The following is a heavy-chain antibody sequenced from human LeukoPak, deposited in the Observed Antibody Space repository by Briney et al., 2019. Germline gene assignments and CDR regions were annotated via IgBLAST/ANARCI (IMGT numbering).Heavy chain of an antibody. CDR1: GFTFSDYY. CDR3: AGRRVLDASFDY. Sequence: GGSLRLSCAASGFTFSDYYMSWVRQAPGKGLEWVSVIYSSDNTYYIDSVKGRFTISRDNSKNTLYLQMNSLRAEDTAVYYCAGRRVLDASFDYWGQGTLVTVSS. D-gene: IGHD3-16*01. J-gene: IGHJ4*02. CDR2: IYSSDNT. V-gene: IGHV3-66*02.